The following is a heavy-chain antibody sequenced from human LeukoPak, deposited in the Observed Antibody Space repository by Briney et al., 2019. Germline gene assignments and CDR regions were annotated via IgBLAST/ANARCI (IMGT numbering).Heavy chain of an antibody. J-gene: IGHJ6*02. CDR2: INPQKRDT. V-gene: IGHV1-18*01. CDR1: GYTFSSYG. D-gene: IGHD4/OR15-4a*01. Sequence: ASVTVSCKASGYTFSSYGINWVRLAPGRGPEWMASINPQKRDTHYAQNLQGRVTVTAGTSTNTAYMELRSLRSDDTAIYYCARRKYGADYNGMDVWGQGTTVTVSS. CDR3: ARRKYGADYNGMDV.